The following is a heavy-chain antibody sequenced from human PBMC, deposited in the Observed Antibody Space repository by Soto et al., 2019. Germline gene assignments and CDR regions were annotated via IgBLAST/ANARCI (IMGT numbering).Heavy chain of an antibody. J-gene: IGHJ4*02. CDR3: TRGLFSGSSYSGSWYYFDS. V-gene: IGHV4-34*01. CDR1: GGSFSGYY. D-gene: IGHD1-26*01. Sequence: SETLSLTCAVYGGSFSGYYWTWIRQTPGKGLQWIGQINHSGSSIYNPSLKNRVTISTMSNNKFSLELSSVTAADTAVYYCTRGLFSGSSYSGSWYYFDSWGQGTMVTVSS. CDR2: INHSGSS.